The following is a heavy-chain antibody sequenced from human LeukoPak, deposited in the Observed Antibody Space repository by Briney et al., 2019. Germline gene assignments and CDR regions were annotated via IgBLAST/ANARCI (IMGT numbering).Heavy chain of an antibody. V-gene: IGHV1-18*01. CDR1: GYTFTSYG. D-gene: IGHD2-2*01. CDR3: ARAPRRYCSSTSCARGAFDI. J-gene: IGHJ3*02. CDR2: ISAYNGNT. Sequence: ASVKVSCKASGYTFTSYGISWVRQAPGQGLEWMGWISAYNGNTNYAQKLQGRVTMTTDTSTSTAYMELRSLRSDDTAVYYCARAPRRYCSSTSCARGAFDIWGQGTMVTVSS.